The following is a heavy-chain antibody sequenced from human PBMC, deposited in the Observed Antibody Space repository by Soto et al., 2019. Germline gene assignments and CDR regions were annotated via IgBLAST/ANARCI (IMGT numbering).Heavy chain of an antibody. D-gene: IGHD2-15*01. CDR1: GFTFSSYS. Sequence: GESLKISCAASGFTFSSYSMNWVRQAPGKGLEWVSYISSSSSTIYYADSVKGRFTISRDNAKNSLYLQMNSLRAEDTAVYYCARDLVGYCSGGSCARPELNAFDIWGQGTMVTVSS. V-gene: IGHV3-48*01. CDR3: ARDLVGYCSGGSCARPELNAFDI. CDR2: ISSSSSTI. J-gene: IGHJ3*02.